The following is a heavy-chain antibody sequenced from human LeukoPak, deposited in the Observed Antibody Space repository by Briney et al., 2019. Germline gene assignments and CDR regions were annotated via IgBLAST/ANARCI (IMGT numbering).Heavy chain of an antibody. D-gene: IGHD2-15*01. CDR3: AKVHHRVFRVVVASPLRGYFDY. CDR1: GFTFSSYA. Sequence: GGSLRLSCAASGFTFSSYAMSWVRQAPGKGLEWVSAISGSGGSTYYADSVKGRFTISRDNSKNTLYLQMNSLRAEDTAVYYCAKVHHRVFRVVVASPLRGYFDYWGQGTLATVSS. V-gene: IGHV3-23*01. J-gene: IGHJ4*02. CDR2: ISGSGGST.